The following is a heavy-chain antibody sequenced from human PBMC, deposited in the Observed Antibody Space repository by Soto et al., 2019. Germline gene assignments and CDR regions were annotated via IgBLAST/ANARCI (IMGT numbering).Heavy chain of an antibody. CDR1: GFTFSSYW. CDR2: INSDGSST. V-gene: IGHV3-74*01. Sequence: EVQLVESGGGLVQPGESLRLSCAASGFTFSSYWMHGVRQAPGKGLLWVSRINSDGSSTSYAGSVKGRFTISRDNAKNTLYLQMNSLRAEDTAVYYCVRTSLVVAAATREDYWGQGTLVTVSS. D-gene: IGHD2-15*01. CDR3: VRTSLVVAAATREDY. J-gene: IGHJ4*02.